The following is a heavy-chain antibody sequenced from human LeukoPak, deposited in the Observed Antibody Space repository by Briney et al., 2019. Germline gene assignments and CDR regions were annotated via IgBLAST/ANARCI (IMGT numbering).Heavy chain of an antibody. Sequence: PSETLSLTCTVSGGSIRSYYWSWIRQPPGKGLEWIGNIYYNGNTNYNPSLKGRVTMTVDTSKNQFSLNLSSVTAADTAVYYCARGRGSSWYYFDSWGQGTLVTVSS. CDR3: ARGRGSSWYYFDS. J-gene: IGHJ4*02. V-gene: IGHV4-59*12. D-gene: IGHD6-13*01. CDR1: GGSIRSYY. CDR2: IYYNGNT.